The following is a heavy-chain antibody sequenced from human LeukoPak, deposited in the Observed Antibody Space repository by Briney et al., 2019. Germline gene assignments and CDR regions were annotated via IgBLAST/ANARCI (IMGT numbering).Heavy chain of an antibody. J-gene: IGHJ3*01. Sequence: GGSLRLSCAASGLTFSNYAMMWLRQAPGKGLEWVSAITGSGGWTLYADSVKGRFTISRDDSKNTLYLEMSSLRVEDTAVYYCAKDPNGDYIGAFDVWGQGTMVTVSS. V-gene: IGHV3-23*01. D-gene: IGHD4-17*01. CDR2: ITGSGGWT. CDR3: AKDPNGDYIGAFDV. CDR1: GLTFSNYA.